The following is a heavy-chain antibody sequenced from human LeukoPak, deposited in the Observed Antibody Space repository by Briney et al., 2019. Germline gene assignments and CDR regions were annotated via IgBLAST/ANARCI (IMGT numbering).Heavy chain of an antibody. CDR1: GGSISSFY. V-gene: IGHV4-59*13. CDR2: IYYSGSA. J-gene: IGHJ4*02. CDR3: ARSVYRMSGTEAPFDY. Sequence: SETLSLTCTVSGGSISSFYWSWIRQPPGKGLEWIGYIYYSGSANYNPSFKSRVTISVDTSKNQFSLNLISVTAADAAVYYCARSVYRMSGTEAPFDYWGQGTLVTVSS. D-gene: IGHD3-3*01.